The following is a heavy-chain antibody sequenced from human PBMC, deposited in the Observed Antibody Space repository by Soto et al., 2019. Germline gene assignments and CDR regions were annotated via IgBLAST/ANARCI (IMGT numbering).Heavy chain of an antibody. D-gene: IGHD1-26*01. CDR1: GYTLTELS. Sequence: ASVKVSCKVSGYTLTELSMHLVRQAPGKGLEWXGGFXXXDXEXXXAXXXEGRVTMTEDTSTDTAYMELSSLRSEDTAVYYCATDPPWLLNGFDPWGQGTLVTVSS. J-gene: IGHJ5*02. CDR3: ATDPPWLLNGFDP. V-gene: IGHV1-24*01. CDR2: FXXXDXEX.